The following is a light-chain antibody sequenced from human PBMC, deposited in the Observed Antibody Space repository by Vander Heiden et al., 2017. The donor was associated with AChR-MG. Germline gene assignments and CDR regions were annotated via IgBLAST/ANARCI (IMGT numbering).Light chain of an antibody. V-gene: IGKV3-20*01. Sequence: EIVLTQSPGTLSLSPGERATLSCRASQYVSGKFLAWYQQKPGQAPRLLIFGASNRATGIADRFSGSGSGTDFTLTISRLEPADSAVYYWQQDGRSEVFGQGTKLEMK. CDR1: QYVSGKF. CDR3: QQDGRSEV. CDR2: GAS. J-gene: IGKJ2*01.